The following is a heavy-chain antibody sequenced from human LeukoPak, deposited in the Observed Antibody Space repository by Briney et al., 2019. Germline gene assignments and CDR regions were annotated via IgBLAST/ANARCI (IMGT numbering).Heavy chain of an antibody. CDR2: IYYSGST. Sequence: SETLSLTCTVSGGSISSSSYYWGWIRQPPGKGLEWIGSIYYSGSTYYNPSLKCRVTISVDTSKNQFSLKLSSVTAADTAVYYCARGVGLGKADRPFWAYWGQGTLVTVSS. D-gene: IGHD7-27*01. CDR1: GGSISSSSYY. V-gene: IGHV4-39*07. CDR3: ARGVGLGKADRPFWAY. J-gene: IGHJ4*02.